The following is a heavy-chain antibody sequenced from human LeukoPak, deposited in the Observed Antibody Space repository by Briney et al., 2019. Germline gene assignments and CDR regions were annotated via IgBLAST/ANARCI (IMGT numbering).Heavy chain of an antibody. CDR1: GYTFTRYY. CDR2: INPNSGGT. D-gene: IGHD3-22*01. Sequence: ASVKVSCKASGYTFTRYYMHWVRQAPGQGLGWRGWINPNSGGTNYAQKFQGRVTMTRDTSISTASMELSRLRSEDTAVYYCARGSLEYYYDASGPGYWGQGTLVTVSS. J-gene: IGHJ4*02. V-gene: IGHV1-2*02. CDR3: ARGSLEYYYDASGPGY.